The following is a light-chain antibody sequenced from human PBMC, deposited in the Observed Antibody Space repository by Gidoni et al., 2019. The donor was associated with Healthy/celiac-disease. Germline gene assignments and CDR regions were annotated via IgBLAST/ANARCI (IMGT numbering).Light chain of an antibody. Sequence: LQMTQSPSSLSASVGDRVTITCRASQSISSHLNWYQQKPGKAPKLLIYDASSLQSGVPSRFSGSGSGTDFTLTISSLQPEDFATYYCQQSYSTPYTFGQGTKLEIK. V-gene: IGKV1-39*01. CDR1: QSISSH. CDR3: QQSYSTPYT. CDR2: DAS. J-gene: IGKJ2*01.